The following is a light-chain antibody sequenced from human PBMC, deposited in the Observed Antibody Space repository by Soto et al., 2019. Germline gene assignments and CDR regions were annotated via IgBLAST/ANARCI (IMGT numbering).Light chain of an antibody. CDR1: QSVSNNY. Sequence: EIVLTQSPGTLSLSPGERATLSCRASQSVSNNYLAWYQQKPGQAPRRLIYGASSRATGIPDRFSGSGSGTDFTLTISSLEPEDSAVYYCHQRQSWPRTFGQGTKVDIK. CDR2: GAS. J-gene: IGKJ1*01. V-gene: IGKV3-20*01. CDR3: HQRQSWPRT.